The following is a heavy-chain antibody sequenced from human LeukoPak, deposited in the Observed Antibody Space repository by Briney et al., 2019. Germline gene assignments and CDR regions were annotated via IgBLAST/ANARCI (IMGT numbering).Heavy chain of an antibody. CDR1: GGSISSYY. V-gene: IGHV4-59*01. Sequence: SETLSLTCTVSGGSISSYYWSWIRQPPGKGLEWIGYIYYSGSTNYNPSLKSRVTISVDTSKNQFSLKLSSVTAADTAVYYCARVRAYYDSSGYYFDYWGQGTLVTVSS. CDR2: IYYSGST. J-gene: IGHJ4*02. D-gene: IGHD3-22*01. CDR3: ARVRAYYDSSGYYFDY.